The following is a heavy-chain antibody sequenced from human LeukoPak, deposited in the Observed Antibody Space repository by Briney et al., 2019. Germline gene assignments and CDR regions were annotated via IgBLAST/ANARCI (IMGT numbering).Heavy chain of an antibody. Sequence: GGSLSLSCAASGFPLSSYSKNWVPQAPGRGLEWVKSIPSSSCYIYYADSVKGRFSISRDNAKNPMYMRMNSLRAEDTAVYYCARDRFTSPGTVDYWGQGTLVTVS. CDR3: ARDRFTSPGTVDY. V-gene: IGHV3-21*01. D-gene: IGHD6-13*01. CDR1: GFPLSSYS. CDR2: IPSSSCYI. J-gene: IGHJ4*02.